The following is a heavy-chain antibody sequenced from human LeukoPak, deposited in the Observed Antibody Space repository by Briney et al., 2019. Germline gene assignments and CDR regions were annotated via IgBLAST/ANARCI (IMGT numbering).Heavy chain of an antibody. CDR2: ISSSGSTI. J-gene: IGHJ4*02. CDR3: ARDGSGRVPEMSAPDY. D-gene: IGHD3-10*01. Sequence: GGSLRLSCAASGFTFSSYEMNWVRQAPGKGLEWGSYISSSGSTIYYADSVKGRFTISRDNAKNSLFLQMNSLRAEDTAVYYCARDGSGRVPEMSAPDYWGQGTLVTVSS. CDR1: GFTFSSYE. V-gene: IGHV3-48*03.